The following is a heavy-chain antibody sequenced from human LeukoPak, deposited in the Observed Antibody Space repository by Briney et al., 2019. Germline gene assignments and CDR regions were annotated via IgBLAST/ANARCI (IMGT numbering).Heavy chain of an antibody. J-gene: IGHJ3*01. V-gene: IGHV4-34*01. D-gene: IGHD6-19*01. CDR2: INHSGST. Sequence: KPSETLSLTCAVYGGSFSGYYWSWIRQPPGKGLEWIGEINHSGSTNYNPSLKSRVTISVHTSKNQFSLKLSSVTAADTAVYYCASGDGWSNAFDLWGQGTMVTVSS. CDR3: ASGDGWSNAFDL. CDR1: GGSFSGYY.